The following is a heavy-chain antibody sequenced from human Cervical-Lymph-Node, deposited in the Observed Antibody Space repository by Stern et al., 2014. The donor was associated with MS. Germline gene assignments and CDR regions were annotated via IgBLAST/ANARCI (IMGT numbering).Heavy chain of an antibody. CDR1: GFSLSTSGVG. J-gene: IGHJ5*02. D-gene: IGHD6-19*01. V-gene: IGHV2-5*02. CDR2: IYWDDDK. CDR3: AHRLGIAVAGGWFAP. Sequence: ESGPTLVKPTQTLTLTCTFSGFSLSTSGVGGGWIRQPPGKALEWLALIYWDDDKRYSPSLKSRLTITKDTSKNQVVLTMTNMDPVDTATYYCAHRLGIAVAGGWFAPWGQGTLVTVSS.